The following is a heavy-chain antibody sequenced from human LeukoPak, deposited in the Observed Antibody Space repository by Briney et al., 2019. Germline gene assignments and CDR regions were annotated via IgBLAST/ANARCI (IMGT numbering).Heavy chain of an antibody. J-gene: IGHJ5*02. CDR2: ISYDGSNK. D-gene: IGHD6-13*01. Sequence: GGSLRLSCAASGFTFSSYGMHWVRQAPGKGLEWVAVISYDGSNKYYADSVKGRFTISRDNSKNTMYLQMNSLRAEDTAVYYCASGKNMYSSSWYEGDNWFDPWGQGTLVTVSS. CDR3: ASGKNMYSSSWYEGDNWFDP. V-gene: IGHV3-30*03. CDR1: GFTFSSYG.